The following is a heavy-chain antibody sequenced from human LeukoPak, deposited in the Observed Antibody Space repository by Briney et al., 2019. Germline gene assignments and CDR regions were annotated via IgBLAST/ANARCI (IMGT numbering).Heavy chain of an antibody. Sequence: ASVKVSCKASGYTFTGYYMHWVRQAPGQGLEWMGWINPNSGGTNYAQKFQGRVTMTRDTSIGTAYMELSRLRSDDTAVYYCARDRDRTNWFDPWGQGTLVTVSS. CDR3: ARDRDRTNWFDP. V-gene: IGHV1-2*02. J-gene: IGHJ5*02. CDR1: GYTFTGYY. D-gene: IGHD2-15*01. CDR2: INPNSGGT.